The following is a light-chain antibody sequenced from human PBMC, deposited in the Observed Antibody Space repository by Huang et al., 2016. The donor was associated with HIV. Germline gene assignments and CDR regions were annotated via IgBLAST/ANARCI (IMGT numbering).Light chain of an antibody. V-gene: IGKV2-28*01. CDR3: MQTLQTPFT. CDR2: LAS. CDR1: QTLLHGSASNY. Sequence: DIVVTQSPLSLPVTPGEPASISCRSSQTLLHGSASNYLAWYLQKPGQSPQLLIYLASKRAAGVPDRFSGSGSGTDFTLEISRVEPEDVGVYYCMQTLQTPFTFGQGTRVEI. J-gene: IGKJ2*01.